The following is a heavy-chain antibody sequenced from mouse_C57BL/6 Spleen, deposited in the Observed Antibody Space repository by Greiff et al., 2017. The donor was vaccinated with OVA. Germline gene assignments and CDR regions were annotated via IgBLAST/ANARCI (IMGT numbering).Heavy chain of an antibody. CDR2: ISDGGSYT. Sequence: EVQLVESGGGLVKPGGSLKLSCAASGFTFSSYAMSWVRQTPEKRLEWVATISDGGSYTYYPDNVKGRFTISRDNAKNNLYLQMSHLKSEDTAMYYCARAPYEYDGTWFAYWGQGTLVTVSA. D-gene: IGHD2-4*01. CDR3: ARAPYEYDGTWFAY. V-gene: IGHV5-4*01. J-gene: IGHJ3*01. CDR1: GFTFSSYA.